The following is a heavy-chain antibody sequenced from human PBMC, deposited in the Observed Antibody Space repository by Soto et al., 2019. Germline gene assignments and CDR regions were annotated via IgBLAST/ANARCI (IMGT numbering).Heavy chain of an antibody. CDR3: AREGPGSSSSGWSQRYSWFDP. D-gene: IGHD6-19*01. J-gene: IGHJ5*02. V-gene: IGHV4-31*03. Sequence: SETLSLTCTVSGGSISSGGYYWTWIRQHPGKGLEWIGYIYYSGSTYYNPSLKSRVTISVDTSKNQFSLKLSSVTAADTAVYYCAREGPGSSSSGWSQRYSWFDPWGQGSPVTVSS. CDR1: GGSISSGGYY. CDR2: IYYSGST.